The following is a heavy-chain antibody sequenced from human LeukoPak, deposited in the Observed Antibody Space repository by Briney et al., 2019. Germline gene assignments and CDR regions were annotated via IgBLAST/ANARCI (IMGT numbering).Heavy chain of an antibody. Sequence: GGSLRLSCATSGFTFSSYAMSWVRQAPGKRLEWVSAISGSGGTTYYADSVKGRFTISRDNSKNTLYPQMNSLRAEDTAVYYCAKDRSTSNYYYFDYWGQGTLVTVSS. J-gene: IGHJ4*02. CDR1: GFTFSSYA. D-gene: IGHD4-11*01. CDR2: ISGSGGTT. V-gene: IGHV3-23*01. CDR3: AKDRSTSNYYYFDY.